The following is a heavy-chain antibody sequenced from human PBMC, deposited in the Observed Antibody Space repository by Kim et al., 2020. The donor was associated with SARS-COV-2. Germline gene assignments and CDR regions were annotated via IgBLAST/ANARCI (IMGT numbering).Heavy chain of an antibody. V-gene: IGHV1-24*01. Sequence: ASVKVSCKVSGYTLTELSMHWVRQAPGKGLEWMGGFDPEDGETIYAQKFQGRVTMTEDTSTDTAYMELSSLRSEDTAVYYCATGAPLSYGDSSGYYYPLSDYWGQGTLVTVSS. D-gene: IGHD3-22*01. J-gene: IGHJ4*02. CDR1: GYTLTELS. CDR2: FDPEDGET. CDR3: ATGAPLSYGDSSGYYYPLSDY.